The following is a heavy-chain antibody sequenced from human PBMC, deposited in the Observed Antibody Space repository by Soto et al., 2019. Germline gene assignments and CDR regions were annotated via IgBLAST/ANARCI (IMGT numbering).Heavy chain of an antibody. J-gene: IGHJ4*02. Sequence: SETLSLTCSVSGGSVRSNPYYWTWLRQPPGKGLEWIGYIHYSGSTNYNPSLKSRVTISVDMSKNQFSLKLSSVTAADTAVYYCAVDGNCIAGSSQGSPVLWGQRTLVTVSS. CDR1: GGSVRSNPYY. V-gene: IGHV4-61*01. CDR2: IHYSGST. D-gene: IGHD2-15*01. CDR3: AVDGNCIAGSSQGSPVL.